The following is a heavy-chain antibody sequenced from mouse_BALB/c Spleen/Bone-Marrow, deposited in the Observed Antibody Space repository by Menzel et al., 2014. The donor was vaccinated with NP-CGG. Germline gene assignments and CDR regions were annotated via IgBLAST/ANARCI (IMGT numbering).Heavy chain of an antibody. J-gene: IGHJ3*01. D-gene: IGHD2-4*01. V-gene: IGHV1-52*01. CDR2: IDPYDSET. CDR3: ARGRDYDVFSY. Sequence: VQLQESGAELVRPGASVKLSCKASGYTFTSYWMNWVKQRPEQGLEWIGRIDPYDSETHYNQKFKDKAIMTVDKSSSTAYIQISRLTSEDSAVYYCARGRDYDVFSYWGQGTVVSVSA. CDR1: GYTFTSYW.